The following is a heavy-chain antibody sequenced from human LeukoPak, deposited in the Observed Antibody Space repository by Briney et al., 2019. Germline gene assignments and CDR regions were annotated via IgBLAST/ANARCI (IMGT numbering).Heavy chain of an antibody. V-gene: IGHV1-69*13. CDR3: ARSSRGHFHYYYYGMDV. J-gene: IGHJ6*02. CDR2: IIPIFGTA. CDR1: GGTFSSYA. D-gene: IGHD6-25*01. Sequence: GASVKASCKASGGTFSSYAISWVRQAPGQGLEWMGGIIPIFGTANYAQNFQGRVTITADESASTAYMELSSLRSEDTAVYYCARSSRGHFHYYYYGMDVWGQGTTVTVSS.